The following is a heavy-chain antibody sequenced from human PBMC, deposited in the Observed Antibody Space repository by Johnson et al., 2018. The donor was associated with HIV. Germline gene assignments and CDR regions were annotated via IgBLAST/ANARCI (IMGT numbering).Heavy chain of an antibody. V-gene: IGHV3-53*01. CDR2: LDSGGST. CDR3: ARERGISGGFDF. D-gene: IGHD2-15*01. J-gene: IGHJ3*01. CDR1: GFTVSSNY. Sequence: VQLVESGGGLIQPGGSLRLSCAASGFTVSSNYMGWVRQAPGKGLEWVSVLDSGGSTYYADSVKGRFTISRDTSKSTLNLQMNSLRVEDTAVYYCARERGISGGFDFWGQGTRVSVSS.